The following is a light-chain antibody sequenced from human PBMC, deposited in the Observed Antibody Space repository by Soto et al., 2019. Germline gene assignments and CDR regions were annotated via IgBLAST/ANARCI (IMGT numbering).Light chain of an antibody. CDR3: LQFGNSAPFI. V-gene: IGKV3-20*01. J-gene: IGKJ4*01. CDR1: QSVPSSY. CDR2: GAS. Sequence: EIVLTQSAGTLSLSPGERATLSCRPSQSVPSSYLAWYQQKPGQAPRLLIYGASSRATGIPNRISGSGSGTDFTLAISKLEPEDFAVYYCLQFGNSAPFIFGGGTKVDIK.